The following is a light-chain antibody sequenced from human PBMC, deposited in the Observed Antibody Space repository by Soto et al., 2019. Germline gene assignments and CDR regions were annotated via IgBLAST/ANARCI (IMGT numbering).Light chain of an antibody. Sequence: EIVLTQSPGTLSLSPGERATLSCRASQSVSSTYLAWYQQKPGQAPRLLIYGASSRATGIPDRFSGSGSGTDCTLTISILEPEDFAVYYCQQYGRSSYTFGQGTKLEIK. CDR2: GAS. CDR3: QQYGRSSYT. V-gene: IGKV3-20*01. J-gene: IGKJ2*01. CDR1: QSVSSTY.